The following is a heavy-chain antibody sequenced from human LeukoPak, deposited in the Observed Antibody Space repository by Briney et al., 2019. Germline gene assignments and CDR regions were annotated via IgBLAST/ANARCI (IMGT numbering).Heavy chain of an antibody. CDR3: AKDPNWGVTIGWYFDL. CDR2: ISGSGGTT. V-gene: IGHV3-23*01. D-gene: IGHD7-27*01. CDR1: GFTFSSYA. J-gene: IGHJ2*01. Sequence: GGSLRLSCAASGFTFSSYAMSWVRQAPGKGLEWVSAISGSGGTTYYADSVKGRFTISRDNSKNTLYLQMNSLRAEDTAVYYCAKDPNWGVTIGWYFDLWGRGTLVTVSS.